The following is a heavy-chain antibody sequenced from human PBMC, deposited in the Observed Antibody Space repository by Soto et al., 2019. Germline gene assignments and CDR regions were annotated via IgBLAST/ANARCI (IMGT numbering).Heavy chain of an antibody. CDR2: ISSSGGST. CDR3: AAYGFWSCDYILDAFYI. J-gene: IGHJ3*02. V-gene: IGHV3-23*01. Sequence: GGSLRLSCAASGFTFSSYAMSWVRQAPGKGLEWVSGISSSGGSTYYADSVKGRFTISRDNSKNTLYLQMNSLRAEDTALYYCAAYGFWSCDYILDAFYIRGRGTMVTVSS. CDR1: GFTFSSYA. D-gene: IGHD3-3*01.